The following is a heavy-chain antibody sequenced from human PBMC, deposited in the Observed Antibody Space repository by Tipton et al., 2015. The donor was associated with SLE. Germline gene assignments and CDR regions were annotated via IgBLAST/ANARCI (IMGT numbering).Heavy chain of an antibody. CDR2: IIPILGTA. CDR1: GGTFSSYA. CDR3: ARGAVAGPYYYYGMDV. D-gene: IGHD6-19*01. V-gene: IGHV1-69*18. Sequence: QLVQSGAEVKKPGSSVKVSCKASGGTFSSYAISWVRQAPGQGFEWMGRIIPILGTANYAQKFQGRVTITADESTSTAYMELSSLRSEDTAVYYCARGAVAGPYYYYGMDVWGQGTTVTVSS. J-gene: IGHJ6*02.